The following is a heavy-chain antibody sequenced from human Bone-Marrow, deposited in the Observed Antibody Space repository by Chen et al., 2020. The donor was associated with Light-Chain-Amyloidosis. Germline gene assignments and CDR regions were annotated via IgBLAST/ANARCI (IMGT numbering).Heavy chain of an antibody. Sequence: EVQLVESGGGLVQPGGSLRLSCARSGLNFSSFGMSWVRQAPGKGLEWVSTVSGSTVSTYYAGAVKGRFIISRDNSKSTLYLQMNSLRAGDTAVYFCTRKGGYFDFWGQGSLVTVSS. CDR3: TRKGGYFDF. CDR1: GLNFSSFG. D-gene: IGHD3-10*01. J-gene: IGHJ4*02. CDR2: VSGSTVST. V-gene: IGHV3-23*04.